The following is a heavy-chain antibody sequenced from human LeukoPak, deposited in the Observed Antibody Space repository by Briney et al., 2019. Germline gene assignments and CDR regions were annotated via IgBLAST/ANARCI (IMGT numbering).Heavy chain of an antibody. D-gene: IGHD6-13*01. J-gene: IGHJ6*02. CDR3: ARDSYSSSWYRLYYYYGMDV. Sequence: GGSLRLSCAASGFTSSSYAMHWVRQAPGKGLEWVAVISYDGSNKYYADSVKGRFTISRGNSKNTLYLQMNSLRAEDTAVYYCARDSYSSSWYRLYYYYGMDVWGQGTTVTVSS. CDR2: ISYDGSNK. CDR1: GFTSSSYA. V-gene: IGHV3-30-3*01.